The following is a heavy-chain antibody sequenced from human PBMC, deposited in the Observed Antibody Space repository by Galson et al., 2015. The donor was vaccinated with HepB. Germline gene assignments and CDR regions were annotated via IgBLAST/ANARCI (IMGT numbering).Heavy chain of an antibody. J-gene: IGHJ3*02. CDR3: AKEGADYSLGAFDI. CDR1: GFTFSNYA. V-gene: IGHV3-23*01. CDR2: ISDNDAST. D-gene: IGHD3-9*01. Sequence: SLRLSCAVSGFTFSNYAMNWVRQAPGKGLEWVSGISDNDASTHHADSVKGRFVVSRDNSRNTFYLQMRSLRAEDSAIYYCAKEGADYSLGAFDIWGQGTMVTVSS.